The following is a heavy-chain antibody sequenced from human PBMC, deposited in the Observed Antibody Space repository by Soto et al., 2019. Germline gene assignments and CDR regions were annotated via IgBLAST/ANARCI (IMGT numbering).Heavy chain of an antibody. CDR2: IYYSGAT. CDR3: AGLAYSGYLQT. J-gene: IGHJ1*01. Sequence: SETLSLTCVVSGDSISTSSYYWGWIRQPPGKGLEWIAGIYYSGATYYKPSLQSRVTISVDTSNNRFSLTLSSLTAADTAVYFCAGLAYSGYLQTWGQGSPVTVSS. V-gene: IGHV4-39*02. CDR1: GDSISTSSYY. D-gene: IGHD1-26*01.